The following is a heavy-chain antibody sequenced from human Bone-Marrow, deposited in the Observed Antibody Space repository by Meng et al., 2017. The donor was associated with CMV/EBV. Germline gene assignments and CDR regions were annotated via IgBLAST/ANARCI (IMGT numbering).Heavy chain of an antibody. CDR2: ISGSGGST. J-gene: IGHJ6*02. CDR3: ARDLGYCSSTSCYEGGEYYYYYYGMDV. V-gene: IGHV3-23*01. CDR1: GFTFSSYA. Sequence: GESLKISCAASGFTFSSYAMSWVRQAPGKGLEWVSAISGSGGSTYYADSVKGRFTISRDNSKNTLYLQMNSLRAEDTAVYYCARDLGYCSSTSCYEGGEYYYYYYGMDVWGQGTTVTVSS. D-gene: IGHD2-2*01.